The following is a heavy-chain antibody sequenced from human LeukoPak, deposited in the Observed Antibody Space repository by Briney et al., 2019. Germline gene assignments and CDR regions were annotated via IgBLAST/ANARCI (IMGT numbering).Heavy chain of an antibody. V-gene: IGHV3-48*03. Sequence: GVSLRLSCAASGFTFSIYEMNWVRQAPGMVVEWVSYISSSGSTIYYADSVKCRLTISRDNAKNSLYLQMNSLRAEDTAVYYCASQLRDYYLRWFDPWGQGTLVTVSS. CDR2: ISSSGSTI. CDR3: ASQLRDYYLRWFDP. D-gene: IGHD4-17*01. CDR1: GFTFSIYE. J-gene: IGHJ5*02.